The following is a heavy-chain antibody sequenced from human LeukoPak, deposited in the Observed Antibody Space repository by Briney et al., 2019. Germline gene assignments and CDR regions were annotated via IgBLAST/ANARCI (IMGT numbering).Heavy chain of an antibody. CDR3: AKGRIPTYGSGSYYNWFDP. V-gene: IGHV3-23*01. J-gene: IGHJ5*02. D-gene: IGHD3-10*01. CDR1: GFTFSSYA. Sequence: GGSLRLSCAASGFTFSSYAMSWVRQAPGKGLEWVSAISGSGGGTYYAESVKGRFTISSANSKNTLYLQMNSLRAEDTAVYYCAKGRIPTYGSGSYYNWFDPWGQGTLVTVSS. CDR2: ISGSGGGT.